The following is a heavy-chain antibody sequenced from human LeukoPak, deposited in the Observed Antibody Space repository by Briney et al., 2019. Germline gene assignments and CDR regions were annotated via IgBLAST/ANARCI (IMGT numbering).Heavy chain of an antibody. D-gene: IGHD3-22*01. V-gene: IGHV1-2*02. CDR2: INPNSGGT. CDR1: GYTFTGYY. Sequence: ASVKVSCKASGYTFTGYYMHWVRQAPGQGLEWMGWINPNSGGTNYAQKFQGRVTMTRDTSISTAYMELSRLRSDDTAVYYCARVQYYYDSSGYYLFDYWGQGTLVTVSS. CDR3: ARVQYYYDSSGYYLFDY. J-gene: IGHJ4*02.